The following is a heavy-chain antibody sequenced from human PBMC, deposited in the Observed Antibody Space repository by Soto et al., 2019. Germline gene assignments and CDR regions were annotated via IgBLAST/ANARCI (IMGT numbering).Heavy chain of an antibody. CDR3: ARDRYSSGYYGSIDY. J-gene: IGHJ4*02. CDR1: GFSFSSYA. V-gene: IGHV3-30-3*01. CDR2: ISYDGSNK. D-gene: IGHD3-22*01. Sequence: QVQLVESGGDVVQPGGSLRLSCAASGFSFSSYAMHWVRQAPGKGLEWVAVISYDGSNKYYADSVKGRFTISRDKSKNTLYLQMNSLRAEDTAVFYSARDRYSSGYYGSIDYSGQGTLVTGSS.